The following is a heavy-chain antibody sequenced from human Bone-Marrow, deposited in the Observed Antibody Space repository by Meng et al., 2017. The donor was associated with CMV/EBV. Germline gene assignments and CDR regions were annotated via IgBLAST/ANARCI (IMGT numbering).Heavy chain of an antibody. V-gene: IGHV3-21*01. J-gene: IGHJ4*02. D-gene: IGHD5-18*01. Sequence: GESLKISCAASGFTFSSYNMNWVRQAPGKGLEWVSSISSSSSYIYYGDSVKGRFTISRDNAKNSLYLQMNSLRAEDTAVYYCARVMAAHALQQYYFDYWGQGTLVTVSS. CDR3: ARVMAAHALQQYYFDY. CDR2: ISSSSSYI. CDR1: GFTFSSYN.